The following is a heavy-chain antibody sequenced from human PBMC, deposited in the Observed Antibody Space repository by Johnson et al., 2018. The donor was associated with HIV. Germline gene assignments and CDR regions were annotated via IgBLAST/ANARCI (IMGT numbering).Heavy chain of an antibody. V-gene: IGHV3-11*04. CDR1: GFTFSDYY. Sequence: QVQLVESGGGLVKPGGSLRLFCAASGFTFSDYYMNWIRQTPGKGLEWVSYISSGGNTIYYADSVKGRFTISRDNAKNSLYLQMNSLTAEDTALYYWASLRGGYNLDAFDIWGQGTMVTVSS. D-gene: IGHD5-24*01. J-gene: IGHJ3*02. CDR3: ASLRGGYNLDAFDI. CDR2: ISSGGNTI.